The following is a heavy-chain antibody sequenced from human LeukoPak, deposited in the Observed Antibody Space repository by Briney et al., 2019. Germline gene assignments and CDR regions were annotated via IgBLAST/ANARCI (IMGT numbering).Heavy chain of an antibody. D-gene: IGHD5-18*01. V-gene: IGHV1-46*01. Sequence: ASVKVSCKASGYTFTSYYMHWVRQAPGQGLEWMGIINPSGGSTSYAQKFQGRVTMTRDTSTSTVYMELSSLRSEDTAVYYCARDGFVPKSVENMVKSVNPIWYWGQGTLVTVSS. CDR1: GYTFTSYY. CDR2: INPSGGST. CDR3: ARDGFVPKSVENMVKSVNPIWY. J-gene: IGHJ4*02.